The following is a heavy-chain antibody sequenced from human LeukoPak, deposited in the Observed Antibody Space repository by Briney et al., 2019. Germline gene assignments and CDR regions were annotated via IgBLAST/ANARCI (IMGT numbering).Heavy chain of an antibody. Sequence: GGSLRLSCAASGFTFRSYAMSWVRQVPGKGLEWVSLISGTDSTSYYTNSVTGRFTISRDNFKDTLFLQMYSLRVEDTAIYYCAKVHGTYSYFDYWGQGTLVTVSS. V-gene: IGHV3-23*01. CDR2: ISGTDSTS. D-gene: IGHD1-26*01. CDR1: GFTFRSYA. J-gene: IGHJ4*02. CDR3: AKVHGTYSYFDY.